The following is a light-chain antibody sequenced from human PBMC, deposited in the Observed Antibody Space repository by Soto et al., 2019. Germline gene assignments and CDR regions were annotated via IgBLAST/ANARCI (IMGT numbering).Light chain of an antibody. CDR2: EVN. J-gene: IGLJ1*01. V-gene: IGLV2-8*01. CDR3: CSYAGSSTFLYV. CDR1: SSDVGGYNY. Sequence: QSVLTQPPSASGSPGQSVAISCTGTSSDVGGYNYVSWYQQHPGKAPKLMIYEVNKRPSGVPDRFSGSKSGNTASLTISGLQAEDEADYYCCSYAGSSTFLYVFGTGTKVTVL.